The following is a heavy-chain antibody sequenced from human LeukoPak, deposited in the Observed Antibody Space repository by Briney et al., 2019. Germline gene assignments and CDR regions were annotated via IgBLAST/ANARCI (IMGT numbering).Heavy chain of an antibody. Sequence: GASVKVSCKASGYTFTGYYIHWVRQAPGQGLEWMGWINPNSGGTIYAQTFQGRVTMTRDTSISTAYMELSRLRSDDTAVYYCARDYCSGGSCWPGYWGQGTLVTVSS. D-gene: IGHD2-15*01. CDR2: INPNSGGT. V-gene: IGHV1-2*02. CDR3: ARDYCSGGSCWPGY. CDR1: GYTFTGYY. J-gene: IGHJ4*02.